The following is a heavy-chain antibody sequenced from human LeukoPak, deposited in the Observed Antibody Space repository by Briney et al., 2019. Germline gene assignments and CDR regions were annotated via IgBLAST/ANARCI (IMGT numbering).Heavy chain of an antibody. Sequence: ASVKVSCKASGYTFTSYYMHWVRQAPGQGLEWMGIINPSGGSTSYAQKFQGRVTMTRDTSTSTVYMELSSLRSEDTAVYYCATARITMVRGVIHYYYYYYMDVWGKGTTVTVSS. CDR1: GYTFTSYY. CDR3: ATARITMVRGVIHYYYYYYMDV. J-gene: IGHJ6*03. V-gene: IGHV1-46*01. D-gene: IGHD3-10*01. CDR2: INPSGGST.